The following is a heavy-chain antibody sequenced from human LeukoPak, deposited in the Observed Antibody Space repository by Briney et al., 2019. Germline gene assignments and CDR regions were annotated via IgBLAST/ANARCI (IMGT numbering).Heavy chain of an antibody. D-gene: IGHD3-10*01. CDR3: ARMQVRGVITYYFDY. CDR1: GGTFSSYA. Sequence: GASVKVSCKASGGTFSSYAISWVRQAPGQGLEWMGGIIPIFGTANYAQKFQGRVTITTDESTSTAYMEPSSLRSEDTAVYYCARMQVRGVITYYFDYWGQGTLVTVSS. CDR2: IIPIFGTA. J-gene: IGHJ4*02. V-gene: IGHV1-69*05.